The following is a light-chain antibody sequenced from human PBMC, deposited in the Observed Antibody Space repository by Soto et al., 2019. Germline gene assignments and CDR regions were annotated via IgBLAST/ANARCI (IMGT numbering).Light chain of an antibody. V-gene: IGKV1-33*01. J-gene: IGKJ5*01. Sequence: DIHITHSPSSLFASVWDRVTITCQATQDINIYLNWYQQKPGKAPNLLIYDASNLEIGVPSRFSGSGSGTHFTFTISSLQTEDIGTYYCQQYDILPITFGRGTRLEIK. CDR3: QQYDILPIT. CDR2: DAS. CDR1: QDINIY.